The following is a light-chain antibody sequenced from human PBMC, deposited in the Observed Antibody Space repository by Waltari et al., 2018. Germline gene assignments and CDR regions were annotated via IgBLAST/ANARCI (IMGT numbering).Light chain of an antibody. CDR1: SSNIGSRT. Sequence: QSVLTQPPSVSGTPGQRVTISCSGSSSNIGSRTMNWYRQLPGPAPKLLIFSNLPRPAGVPARLAASKSASSASLIISGLQSEDESTYYCSTWDDSLNNLVFGGGTKLTVL. J-gene: IGLJ2*01. V-gene: IGLV1-44*01. CDR2: SNL. CDR3: STWDDSLNNLV.